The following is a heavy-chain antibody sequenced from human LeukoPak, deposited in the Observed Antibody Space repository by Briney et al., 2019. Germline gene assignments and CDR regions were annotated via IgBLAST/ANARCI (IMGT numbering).Heavy chain of an antibody. CDR1: GYTFTAYY. Sequence: ASVTVSCKASGYTFTAYYIHWVRQAPGQGLEWMGWINPNRGGTEYAKKFQGRVTMTRDRSVSTAYMELNSLSSDDTAIYFCARVSDKIILSAAGTGGDYFDYWGHGTLVTVPS. CDR2: INPNRGGT. J-gene: IGHJ4*01. D-gene: IGHD6-13*01. V-gene: IGHV1-2*02. CDR3: ARVSDKIILSAAGTGGDYFDY.